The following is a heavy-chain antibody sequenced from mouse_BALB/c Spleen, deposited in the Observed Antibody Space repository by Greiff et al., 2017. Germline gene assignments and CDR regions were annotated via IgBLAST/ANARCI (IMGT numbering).Heavy chain of an antibody. J-gene: IGHJ1*01. CDR1: GFTFSSFG. V-gene: IGHV5-17*02. CDR3: ARNYYGSSYLWYFDV. Sequence: EVQLVESGGGLVQPGGSRKLSCAASGFTFSSFGMHWVRQAPEKGLEWVAYISSGSSTIYYADTVKGRFTISRDNRKNTLFLQMTSLRSEDTAMYYCARNYYGSSYLWYFDVWGAGTTVTVSS. CDR2: ISSGSSTI. D-gene: IGHD1-1*01.